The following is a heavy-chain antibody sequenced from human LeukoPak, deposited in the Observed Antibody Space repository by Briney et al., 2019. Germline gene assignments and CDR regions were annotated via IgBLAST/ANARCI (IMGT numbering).Heavy chain of an antibody. V-gene: IGHV1-24*01. Sequence: ASVKVSCKVSGYTLTELSMHWVRQAPGKGLEWMGGFDPEDGETIYAQKFQGRVTMTEDTSTDTAYMELSSLRSEDTAVYYCGTGVFWSGYSPYYYYYMDVWGKGTTVTVSS. CDR3: GTGVFWSGYSPYYYYYMDV. CDR2: FDPEDGET. CDR1: GYTLTELS. J-gene: IGHJ6*03. D-gene: IGHD3-3*01.